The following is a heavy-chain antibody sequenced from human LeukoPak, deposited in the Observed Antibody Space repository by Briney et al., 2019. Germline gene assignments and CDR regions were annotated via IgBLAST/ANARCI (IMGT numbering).Heavy chain of an antibody. CDR2: ISASGDVT. J-gene: IGHJ3*02. CDR3: AKSLFTSATGTGRAFHI. CDR1: GFTLSSYW. V-gene: IGHV3-23*01. D-gene: IGHD1-1*01. Sequence: PGGSLRLSCVGSGFTLSSYWMSWVRQAPGRGLEWVSAISASGDVTFYADSLRGRFTISRDNSKSTLYLQMNGLRAEDTAIFYCAKSLFTSATGTGRAFHIWGQGTRVTVSS.